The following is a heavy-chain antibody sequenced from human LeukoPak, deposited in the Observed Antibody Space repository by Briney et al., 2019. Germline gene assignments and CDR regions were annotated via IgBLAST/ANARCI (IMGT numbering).Heavy chain of an antibody. D-gene: IGHD3-3*01. J-gene: IGHJ5*02. V-gene: IGHV1-18*01. Sequence: ASVKVSCKASGYTFTSYGISWVRQAPGQGLEWMGWISAYNGNTNYAQKLQGRVTMTTDTSTSTAYMELRSLRSDDTAVYYCARWAGVVIINGWFDPWGQGTVVTVSS. CDR3: ARWAGVVIINGWFDP. CDR1: GYTFTSYG. CDR2: ISAYNGNT.